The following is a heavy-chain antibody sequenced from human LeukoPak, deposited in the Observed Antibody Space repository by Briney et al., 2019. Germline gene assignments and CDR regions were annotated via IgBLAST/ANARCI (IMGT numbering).Heavy chain of an antibody. CDR1: GFTFSSYG. CDR2: IRYDGSNK. Sequence: GGSLRLSCAASGFTFSSYGMHWVRQAPGKGLEWVAFIRYDGSNKYYADSVKGRFTISRDNSKNTLYLQVNGLRAEDTAVYYCAKADSGSGYFDYWGQGTLVTVSS. D-gene: IGHD2-15*01. J-gene: IGHJ4*02. CDR3: AKADSGSGYFDY. V-gene: IGHV3-30*02.